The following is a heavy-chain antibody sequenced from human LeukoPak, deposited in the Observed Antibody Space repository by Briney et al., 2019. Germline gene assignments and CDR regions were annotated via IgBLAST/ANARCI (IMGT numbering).Heavy chain of an antibody. CDR3: ARHDPIISMRVGEGAFDI. D-gene: IGHD3-22*01. Sequence: SETLSLTGTVFSCSIRNNYWSRLRQPPGKELKWIVYIYYSGSTNYNPSLNSRVTISVDTAKKQFSLKMSPVTAANPAFYYCARHDPIISMRVGEGAFDIWGQGTMVTVSS. J-gene: IGHJ3*02. V-gene: IGHV4-59*08. CDR2: IYYSGST. CDR1: SCSIRNNY.